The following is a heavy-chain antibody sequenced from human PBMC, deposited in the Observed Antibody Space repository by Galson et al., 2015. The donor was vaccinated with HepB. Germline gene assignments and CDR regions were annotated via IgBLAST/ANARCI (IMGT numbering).Heavy chain of an antibody. CDR1: GFTFSSDA. V-gene: IGHV3-23*01. CDR2: ISGSGGST. CDR3: VKALVVLMVYAIPSNWFDS. D-gene: IGHD2-8*01. J-gene: IGHJ5*01. Sequence: SLRLSCAASGFTFSSDAMSWVRQAPGKGLEWVSAISGSGGSTYHADSVKCRFTISRDNSKNTLYLQMNSLRAEDTAVYYCVKALVVLMVYAIPSNWFDSWGQGTLVTVSS.